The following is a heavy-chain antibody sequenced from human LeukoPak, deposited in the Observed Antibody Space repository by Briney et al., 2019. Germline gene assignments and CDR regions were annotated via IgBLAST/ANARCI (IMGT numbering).Heavy chain of an antibody. Sequence: SETLSLTCTVSGGSISTSRFYWGWIRQPPGKGLEWIGSVFYNGRPYYNPSLKSRVTMSVDTSKSQFSLNLRSVTAADTAVYYCARGALRFLDYWGQGTLVTVSS. CDR1: GGSISTSRFY. D-gene: IGHD3-3*01. V-gene: IGHV4-39*07. CDR2: VFYNGRP. CDR3: ARGALRFLDY. J-gene: IGHJ4*02.